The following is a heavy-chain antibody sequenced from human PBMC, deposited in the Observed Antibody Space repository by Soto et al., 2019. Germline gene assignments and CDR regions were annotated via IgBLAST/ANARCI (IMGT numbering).Heavy chain of an antibody. J-gene: IGHJ6*02. D-gene: IGHD1-26*01. CDR3: ARIKWGLNYYNGMDV. CDR1: GYSFSDYF. Sequence: QVQLVQSGAEVKKSRASVKVSCKPSGYSFSDYFIQWVRQAPGQGLEWVAWINPKTAATNYAKKFQGRVSLTWDTSSTTAYMELTRLRPDDTAVYYCARIKWGLNYYNGMDVWGQGTTVIVSS. CDR2: INPKTAAT. V-gene: IGHV1-2*02.